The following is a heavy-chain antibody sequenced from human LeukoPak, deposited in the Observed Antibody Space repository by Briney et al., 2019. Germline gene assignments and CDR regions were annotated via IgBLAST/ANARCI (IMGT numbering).Heavy chain of an antibody. CDR3: ALLVDTAMVIDY. V-gene: IGHV3-30*03. CDR1: GFTFSSYG. Sequence: GGSLRLSCAASGFTFSSYGMHWVRQAPGKGLEWVAVISYDGSNKYYADSVKGRFTISRDNSKNTLYLQMNSLRAEDTAVYYRALLVDTAMVIDYWGQGTLVTVSS. D-gene: IGHD5-18*01. CDR2: ISYDGSNK. J-gene: IGHJ4*02.